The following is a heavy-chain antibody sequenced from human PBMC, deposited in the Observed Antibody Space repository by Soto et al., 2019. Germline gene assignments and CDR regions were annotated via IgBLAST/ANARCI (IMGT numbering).Heavy chain of an antibody. J-gene: IGHJ4*02. CDR1: GGSFSGYY. D-gene: IGHD3-10*01. CDR2: INHSGST. V-gene: IGHV4-34*01. Sequence: TLSLTCAVYGGSFSGYYWSWIRQPPGKGLEWIGEINHSGSTNYNPSLKSRVTISVDTSKNQFSLKLSSVTAADTAVYYCARTKRQSLRITMVRGAIAYFDYWGQGTLVTVSS. CDR3: ARTKRQSLRITMVRGAIAYFDY.